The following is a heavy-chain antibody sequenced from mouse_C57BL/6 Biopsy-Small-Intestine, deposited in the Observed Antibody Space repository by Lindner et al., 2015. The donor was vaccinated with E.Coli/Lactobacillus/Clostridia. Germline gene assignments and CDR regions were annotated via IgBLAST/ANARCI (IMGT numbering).Heavy chain of an antibody. CDR2: IDPYNGAT. D-gene: IGHD1-1*01. CDR1: GYSFTGYN. CDR3: AREDYYDLFAY. Sequence: VQLQESGPELVKPGTSVKMSCKASGYSFTGYNMHWVKQSHGKSLEWIGFIDPYNGATSYNQKFKGKATLTVDKSSSTAYMQLNSLTSEDSAVYYCAREDYYDLFAYWGQGTLVTVSA. J-gene: IGHJ3*01. V-gene: IGHV1S135*01.